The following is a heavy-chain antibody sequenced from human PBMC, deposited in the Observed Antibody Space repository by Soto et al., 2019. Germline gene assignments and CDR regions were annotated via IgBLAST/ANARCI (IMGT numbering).Heavy chain of an antibody. CDR3: AHSRAYLAAAGFLRYIDY. CDR2: IYWDDDK. Sequence: QITLKESGPTLVKPTQTLTLTCTFSGFSLSTSGVGVGWIRQPPGKALEWLALIYWDDDKRYSPSLKSRLTITKDTSKNQVVLTMTNMDPVDTATYYCAHSRAYLAAAGFLRYIDYWGQGTLVTVSS. CDR1: GFSLSTSGVG. D-gene: IGHD6-13*01. V-gene: IGHV2-5*02. J-gene: IGHJ4*02.